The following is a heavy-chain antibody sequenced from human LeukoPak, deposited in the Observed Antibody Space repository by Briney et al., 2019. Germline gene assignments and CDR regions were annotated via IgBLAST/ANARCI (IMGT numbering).Heavy chain of an antibody. D-gene: IGHD2-15*01. V-gene: IGHV3-30-3*01. CDR3: AREDYCSGGSCYSRSDY. CDR2: ISYDGSNK. Sequence: GGSLRLSCAASGFTFSSYAMHWVRQAPGKGLEWVAVISYDGSNKYYADSVKGRFTISRDNSKNTLYLQMNSLRAEDTAVYYCAREDYCSGGSCYSRSDYWGQGTLVTVSS. CDR1: GFTFSSYA. J-gene: IGHJ4*02.